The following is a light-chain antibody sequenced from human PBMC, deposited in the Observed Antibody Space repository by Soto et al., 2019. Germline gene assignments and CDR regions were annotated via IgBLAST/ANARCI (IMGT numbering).Light chain of an antibody. Sequence: QSALTQPRSVSGSPGQSVTISCTGTISDVCGYNYVSWYQQHPGKAPKLMIYDVSKRPSGVPDRFSGSKSGNTASLTISGLQAEDEADYYCCSYAGSYTVLFGGGTQLTVL. CDR3: CSYAGSYTVL. J-gene: IGLJ2*01. CDR1: ISDVCGYNY. CDR2: DVS. V-gene: IGLV2-11*01.